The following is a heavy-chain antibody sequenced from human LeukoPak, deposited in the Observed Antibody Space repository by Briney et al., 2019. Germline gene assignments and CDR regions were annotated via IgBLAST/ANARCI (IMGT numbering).Heavy chain of an antibody. CDR3: AGRLTQYDCFDP. CDR2: TYYRSKWYN. CDR1: GDSVSSYSVA. J-gene: IGHJ5*02. D-gene: IGHD2-2*01. V-gene: IGHV6-1*01. Sequence: SQTLSLTCAISGDSVSSYSVAWTWIRQSPSRGLQWLGRTYYRSKWYNDYAISVKSRITVNPDTSKNQFSLHLNSVTPEDTAVYYCAGRLTQYDCFDPWGQGILVTVSS.